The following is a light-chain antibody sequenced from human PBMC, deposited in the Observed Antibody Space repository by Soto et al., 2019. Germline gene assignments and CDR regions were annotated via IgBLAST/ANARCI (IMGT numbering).Light chain of an antibody. CDR3: QQYDNLPIT. V-gene: IGKV3-11*01. Sequence: EIALTQSPATLSLSPGERATLSCRASQSVSNYLAWYQQKPGRAPRLLIFDASKRATGIPARFSGSGSGTDFTLTISSLEPEDFAIYYCQQYDNLPITFGQGTKLEIK. CDR1: QSVSNY. CDR2: DAS. J-gene: IGKJ2*01.